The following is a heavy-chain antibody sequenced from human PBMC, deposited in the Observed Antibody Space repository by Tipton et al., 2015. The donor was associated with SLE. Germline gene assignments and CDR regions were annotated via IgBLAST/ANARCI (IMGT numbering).Heavy chain of an antibody. J-gene: IGHJ4*02. Sequence: TPSLTCTVSGGSISSYYWSWIRQPPGKGLEWIGYIYYSGSTNYNPSLKSRVTISVDTSKNQFSLKLSSVTAADTAVYYCARSGDGYKLFDYWGQGTLVTVSS. CDR2: IYYSGST. CDR3: ARSGDGYKLFDY. V-gene: IGHV4-59*01. CDR1: GGSISSYY. D-gene: IGHD5-24*01.